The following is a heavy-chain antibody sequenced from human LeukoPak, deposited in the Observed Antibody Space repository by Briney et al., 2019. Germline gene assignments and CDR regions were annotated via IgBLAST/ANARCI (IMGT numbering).Heavy chain of an antibody. CDR2: IKQDGSEK. CDR3: ARDRVVVTAIPPTLFDY. Sequence: GGSLRLSCAASGFTFSSYSMNWVRQAPGKGLEWVANIKQDGSEKYYVDSVKGRFTISRDNAKNSLYLQMNSLRAEDTAVYYCARDRVVVTAIPPTLFDYWGQGTLVTVSS. V-gene: IGHV3-7*01. D-gene: IGHD2-21*02. CDR1: GFTFSSYS. J-gene: IGHJ4*02.